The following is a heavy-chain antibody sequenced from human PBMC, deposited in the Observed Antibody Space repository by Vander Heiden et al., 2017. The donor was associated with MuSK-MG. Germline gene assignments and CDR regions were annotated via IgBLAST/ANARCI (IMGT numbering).Heavy chain of an antibody. CDR1: GFSLSTRGVG. V-gene: IGHV2-5*02. D-gene: IGHD3-10*01. CDR3: ARTMVRGVNFDY. Sequence: QITLKESGPTLVKPTQTLTLTCTFPGFSLSTRGVGVGWIRQPPGKALEWLALIYWDDDKRYSPSLKSRLTITKDTSKNQVVLTMTNMDPVDTATYYCARTMVRGVNFDYWGQGTLVTVSS. J-gene: IGHJ4*02. CDR2: IYWDDDK.